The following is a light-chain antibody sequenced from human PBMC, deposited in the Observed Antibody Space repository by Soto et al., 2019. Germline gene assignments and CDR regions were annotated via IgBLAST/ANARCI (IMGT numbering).Light chain of an antibody. J-gene: IGLJ1*01. CDR2: DVS. Sequence: QSALTQPRSVSGSPGQSVTISCTGTSSDVGGYNDVSWYQQHPGKAPKLMIYDVSKRPSGVPDRFSGSKSGNTASLPISGLQAEDEADYYCCSYAGSYLVVFGTGTKLTVL. V-gene: IGLV2-11*01. CDR1: SSDVGGYND. CDR3: CSYAGSYLVV.